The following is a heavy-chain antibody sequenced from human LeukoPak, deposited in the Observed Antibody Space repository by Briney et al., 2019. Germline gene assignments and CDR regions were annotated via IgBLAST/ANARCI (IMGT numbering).Heavy chain of an antibody. CDR2: IYPGDSDT. D-gene: IGHD3-10*01. J-gene: IGHJ4*02. Sequence: GESLKISCKGSGFRLTSNWIGWVRQMPGKGLEWMGIIYPGDSDTRYSPSFQGQVTISADKSISTAYLQWSSLKASDTAMYYCARLLRYGSGSYFDYWGQGSLVTVSS. V-gene: IGHV5-51*01. CDR1: GFRLTSNW. CDR3: ARLLRYGSGSYFDY.